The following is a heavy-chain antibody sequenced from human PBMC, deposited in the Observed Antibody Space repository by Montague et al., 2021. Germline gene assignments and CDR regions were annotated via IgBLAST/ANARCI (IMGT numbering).Heavy chain of an antibody. CDR1: GFTFSSYW. D-gene: IGHD3-10*01. V-gene: IGHV3-74*01. J-gene: IGHJ4*02. Sequence: SLRLSCAASGFTFSSYWMHWVRQAPGKGLVWVSRISTAGSNTTNADPGKRRFTTYRDNAKNMLYLQMNSLRAEDTAVYYCTFYKFRETPRGFDYWGQGTLVIV. CDR3: TFYKFRETPRGFDY. CDR2: ISTAGSNT.